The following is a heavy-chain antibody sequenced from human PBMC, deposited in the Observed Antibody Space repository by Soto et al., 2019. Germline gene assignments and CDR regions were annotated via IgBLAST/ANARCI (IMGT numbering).Heavy chain of an antibody. CDR1: GFTFSSYA. J-gene: IGHJ4*02. D-gene: IGHD3-3*01. V-gene: IGHV3-23*01. CDR2: ISGSGGST. Sequence: GGSLRLSCAASGFTFSSYAMSWVRQAPGKGLEWVSAISGSGGSTYYADSVKGRFTISRDNSKDTLYLQMNSLRAEDTAVYYCAKARAQYYDFWSGYPVDYWGQGTLVTVSS. CDR3: AKARAQYYDFWSGYPVDY.